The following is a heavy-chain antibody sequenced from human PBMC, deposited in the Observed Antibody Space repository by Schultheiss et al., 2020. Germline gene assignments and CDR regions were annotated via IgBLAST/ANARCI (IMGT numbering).Heavy chain of an antibody. Sequence: GGSLRLSCAASGFTFSNYYMSWIRQAPGKGLEWVSYISSSGSTIYYADSVKGRFTISRDNAKNSLYLQMNSLRAEDTAVYYCARSSSSWDLDYWGQGTLVTVSS. V-gene: IGHV3-11*04. D-gene: IGHD6-13*01. CDR3: ARSSSSWDLDY. CDR1: GFTFSNYY. J-gene: IGHJ4*02. CDR2: ISSSGSTI.